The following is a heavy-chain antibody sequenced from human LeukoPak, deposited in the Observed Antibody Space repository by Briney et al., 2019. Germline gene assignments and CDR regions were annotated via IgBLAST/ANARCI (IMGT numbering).Heavy chain of an antibody. CDR3: AGDHGTSGYYPDY. D-gene: IGHD3-22*01. Sequence: GRSLRLSCAASGFTFSDYAMHWVRQAPGKGLEWVAVIWYDGSNKYYADSVKGRFTISRDNSKNTVFLQMNSLRAEDTAVYYCAGDHGTSGYYPDYWGQGTLVTVSS. CDR2: IWYDGSNK. J-gene: IGHJ4*02. CDR1: GFTFSDYA. V-gene: IGHV3-33*01.